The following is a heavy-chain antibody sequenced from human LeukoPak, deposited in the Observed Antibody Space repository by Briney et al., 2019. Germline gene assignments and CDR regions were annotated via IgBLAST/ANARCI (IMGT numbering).Heavy chain of an antibody. D-gene: IGHD2-2*01. Sequence: GGSLRLSCAASGITFSSYAMHWVRQAPGKGLEWVAVISYDGSNKYYADSVKGRFTISRDNSKNTLYLQMNSLRAEDTAVYYCARMLLGYCSSTSCPFFDYWGQGTLVTVSS. CDR1: GITFSSYA. CDR3: ARMLLGYCSSTSCPFFDY. J-gene: IGHJ4*02. CDR2: ISYDGSNK. V-gene: IGHV3-30*04.